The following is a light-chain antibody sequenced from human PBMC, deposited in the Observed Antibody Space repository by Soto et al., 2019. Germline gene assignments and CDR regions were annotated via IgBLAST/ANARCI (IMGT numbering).Light chain of an antibody. V-gene: IGKV1-39*01. CDR3: QQSYSTPHA. J-gene: IGKJ2*01. CDR1: QSISSY. CDR2: AAS. Sequence: DIQMTQSPSSLSAFVGARVTITCRASQSISSYLNWYQQKPGKAPKLLIYAASSLQSGVPSRFSGRGSGTDFTLTISSLQPEDFSTYYFQQSYSTPHAFGQGTKLEIK.